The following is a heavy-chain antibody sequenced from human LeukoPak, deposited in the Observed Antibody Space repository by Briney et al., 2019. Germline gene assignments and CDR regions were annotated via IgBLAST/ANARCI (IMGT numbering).Heavy chain of an antibody. V-gene: IGHV3-74*01. J-gene: IGHJ2*01. CDR1: GFTFSSYW. D-gene: IGHD3-22*01. CDR3: ARARGYYDSSGYYYSWYFDL. Sequence: GGSLRLSCAASGFTFSSYWMHWVRQAPGKGLVWVSRINSDGSSTSYADSVKGRFTISRDNGKNTLYLQMNSLRAEDTAVYYCARARGYYDSSGYYYSWYFDLWGRGTLVTVSS. CDR2: INSDGSST.